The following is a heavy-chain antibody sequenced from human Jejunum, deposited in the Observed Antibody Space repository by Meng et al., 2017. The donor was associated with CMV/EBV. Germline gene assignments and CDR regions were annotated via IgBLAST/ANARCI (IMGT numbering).Heavy chain of an antibody. J-gene: IGHJ4*02. V-gene: IGHV4-39*07. Sequence: CSVCCGSMSNNTYYWGWIRQTPGKGLEWIGSVSYDGITYYNPSLKSRVTMSLDTSKTQFSLRLSSVTAADTAVYYCARDVNIAWFFYWGQGTLVTVSS. D-gene: IGHD3/OR15-3a*01. CDR3: ARDVNIAWFFY. CDR1: CGSMSNNTYY. CDR2: VSYDGIT.